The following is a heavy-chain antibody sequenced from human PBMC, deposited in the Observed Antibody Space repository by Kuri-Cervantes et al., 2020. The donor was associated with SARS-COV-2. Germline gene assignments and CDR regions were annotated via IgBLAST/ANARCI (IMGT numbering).Heavy chain of an antibody. CDR1: GFTFNTSG. CDR3: AMSIFGPGY. J-gene: IGHJ4*02. Sequence: GGSLILSCAASGFTFNTSGMSWVRQAPGKGLEWVSSISSSSNYIYYADSVRGRFTISRDNAKNSLYLQMNSLRAEDTSVYYCAMSIFGPGYWGQGTLVTVHS. V-gene: IGHV3-21*01. CDR2: ISSSSNYI. D-gene: IGHD3-3*01.